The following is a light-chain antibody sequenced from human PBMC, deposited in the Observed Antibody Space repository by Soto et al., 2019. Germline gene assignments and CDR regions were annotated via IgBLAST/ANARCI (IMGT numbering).Light chain of an antibody. V-gene: IGKV3-15*01. CDR1: QSVRSN. J-gene: IGKJ1*01. Sequence: DTVLTQSPATLSVSPGDRATLSCKASQSVRSNLAWYHQKPGQAPRLLIYAASTRATGIPARFSGSGSGTEFTLTISSLQSEDFAVYYCQQYNNWPPWTFGQGTKVDIK. CDR3: QQYNNWPPWT. CDR2: AAS.